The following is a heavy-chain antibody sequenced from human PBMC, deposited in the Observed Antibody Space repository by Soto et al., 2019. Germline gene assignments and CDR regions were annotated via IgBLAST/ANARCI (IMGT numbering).Heavy chain of an antibody. CDR3: AFHGAESFDY. CDR1: GFTFSSYG. D-gene: IGHD3-10*01. CDR2: ISYDGSNK. J-gene: IGHJ4*02. V-gene: IGHV3-30*03. Sequence: QVQLVESGGGVVQPGRSLRLSCAASGFTFSSYGMHWVRQAPGKGLEWVAVISYDGSNKYYADSVKGRFTISRDNSKNTLYLQMNSLRAEDTAVYSCAFHGAESFDYWGQGTLVTVSS.